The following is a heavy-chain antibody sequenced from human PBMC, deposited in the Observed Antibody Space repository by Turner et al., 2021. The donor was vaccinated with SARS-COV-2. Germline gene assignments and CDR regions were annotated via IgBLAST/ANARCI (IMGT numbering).Heavy chain of an antibody. Sequence: QLQLQESGPGLVKPSETLSLTCTVSGGSISSSSYYWGWIRQPPGKGLEWIGSIYYSGSTYYNPSLKSRVTISVDTSKNQFSLKLSSVTAADTAVYYCARSGWSLWYFDYWGQGTLVTVSS. D-gene: IGHD6-19*01. CDR2: IYYSGST. V-gene: IGHV4-39*01. J-gene: IGHJ4*02. CDR3: ARSGWSLWYFDY. CDR1: GGSISSSSYY.